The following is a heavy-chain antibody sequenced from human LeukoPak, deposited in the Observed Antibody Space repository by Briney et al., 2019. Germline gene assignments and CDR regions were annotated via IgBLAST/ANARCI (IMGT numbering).Heavy chain of an antibody. V-gene: IGHV3-30-3*01. CDR3: ARGFLKGGFDY. J-gene: IGHJ4*02. CDR1: GFTFSSYA. Sequence: SGGSLRLSCAASGFTFSSYAMHWVRQAPGKGLEWVAVISYDGSNKYYADSVKGRFTISRNNTKNSLYLQMNGLRAEDTAVYYCARGFLKGGFDYWGQGTLVTVSS. CDR2: ISYDGSNK. D-gene: IGHD3-3*01.